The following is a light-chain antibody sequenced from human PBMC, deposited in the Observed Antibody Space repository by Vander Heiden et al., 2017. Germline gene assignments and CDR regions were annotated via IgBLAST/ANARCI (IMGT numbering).Light chain of an antibody. CDR2: EVN. J-gene: IGLJ3*02. Sequence: QSALTQPASVSGSPGQSITISCTGTSSDVGSYNLVSWYQQHPVKAPKLIISEVNKRPSGVSNRFSGSKSDNTASLTIAGLQAEDEADYYCCSYAGTNTVVFGGGTKLTVL. CDR3: CSYAGTNTVV. V-gene: IGLV2-23*02. CDR1: SSDVGSYNL.